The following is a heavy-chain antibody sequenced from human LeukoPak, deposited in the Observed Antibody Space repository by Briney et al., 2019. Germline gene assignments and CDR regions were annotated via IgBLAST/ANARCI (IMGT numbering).Heavy chain of an antibody. CDR2: MNQDGSKI. D-gene: IGHD1-1*01. CDR1: EFTFSNYL. CDR3: ARGKGNDGIFEY. Sequence: GGSLRLSCAASEFTFSNYLMYWVRQAPGKGLEWVANMNQDGSKIHYVDSVKGRFAISRDNAKNSLYLQMSSLRAEDTAVYYCARGKGNDGIFEYWGQGTLVTVCS. J-gene: IGHJ4*02. V-gene: IGHV3-7*01.